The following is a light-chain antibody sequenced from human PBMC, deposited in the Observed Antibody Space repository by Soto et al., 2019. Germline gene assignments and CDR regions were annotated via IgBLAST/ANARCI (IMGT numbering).Light chain of an antibody. Sequence: DIQMTQSPSTLSASLGDRVTIACRASQSISSWLAWYQQKPGKAPKLLIYDASSLESGVPSRFSGSGSGTEFTLTISSLQPDDFATYYCQQYNSYSPWTFDQGTKVEI. CDR3: QQYNSYSPWT. CDR1: QSISSW. CDR2: DAS. J-gene: IGKJ1*01. V-gene: IGKV1-5*01.